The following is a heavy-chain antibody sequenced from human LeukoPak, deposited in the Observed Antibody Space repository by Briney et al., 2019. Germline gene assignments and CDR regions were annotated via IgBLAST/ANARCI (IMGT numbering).Heavy chain of an antibody. CDR2: INRDGSRT. CDR3: ARGGSDTAMAHDY. D-gene: IGHD5-18*01. Sequence: GVSLRLSCAASGFTVSAYAMAWVRQAPGKGLMWVSRINRDGSRTDYADSVKGRFTISRDDAKNTLYLQVNSLRAEDTAVYFCARGGSDTAMAHDYWGQGTLVTVSS. CDR1: GFTVSAYA. V-gene: IGHV3-74*01. J-gene: IGHJ4*02.